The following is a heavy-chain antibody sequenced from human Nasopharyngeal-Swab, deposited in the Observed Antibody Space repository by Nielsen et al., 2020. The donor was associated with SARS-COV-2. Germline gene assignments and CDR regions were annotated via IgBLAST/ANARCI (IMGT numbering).Heavy chain of an antibody. V-gene: IGHV7-4-1*02. J-gene: IGHJ6*02. CDR2: INTNTGNP. D-gene: IGHD1-26*01. CDR3: ARAQWELLRTYYYYYGMDV. Sequence: WAGMVHGQEFGWMGWINTNTGNPTYAQGFTGRFVFSLDTSVSTAYLQISSLKAEDTAVYYCARAQWELLRTYYYYYGMDVWGQGTTVTVSS.